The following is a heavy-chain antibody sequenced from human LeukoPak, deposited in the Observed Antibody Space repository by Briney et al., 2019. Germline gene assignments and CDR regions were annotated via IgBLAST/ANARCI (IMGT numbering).Heavy chain of an antibody. Sequence: GGSLRLSCAASGFTFSSYGMHWVRQAPGKGLEWVAFIRYDGSNKYYADSVKGRFTISRDNSKNTLYLQMNSLRAEDTAVYYCGKVGGSGSYSGAGDLDYWGQGTLVTVSS. CDR3: GKVGGSGSYSGAGDLDY. CDR1: GFTFSSYG. D-gene: IGHD1-26*01. J-gene: IGHJ4*02. CDR2: IRYDGSNK. V-gene: IGHV3-30*02.